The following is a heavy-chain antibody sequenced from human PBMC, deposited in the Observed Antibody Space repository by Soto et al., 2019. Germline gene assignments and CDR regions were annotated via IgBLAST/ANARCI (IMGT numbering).Heavy chain of an antibody. D-gene: IGHD2-15*01. CDR1: GGSIKTYY. CDR3: ARGTFCSAASCYFGMDV. V-gene: IGHV4-59*01. J-gene: IGHJ6*02. Sequence: SATLSLTCTVSGGSIKTYYWTWIRQAPGKALEWIGYFYYSEGTKYNPSLKSRVTISADTSKNQFSLTLTSVTAADTALYYCARGTFCSAASCYFGMDVWGRGTTVTVSS. CDR2: FYYSEGT.